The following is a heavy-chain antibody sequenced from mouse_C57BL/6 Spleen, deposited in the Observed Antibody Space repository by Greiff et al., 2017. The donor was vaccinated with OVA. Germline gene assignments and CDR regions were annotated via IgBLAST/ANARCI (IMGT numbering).Heavy chain of an antibody. CDR1: GYTFTDYY. Sequence: VQLQQSGPELVKPGASVKISCKASGYTFTDYYMNWVKQSHGKSLEWIGDINPNNGGTSYNQKFKGKATLTVDKSSSTAYMELRSLTSEDSAVYYCARRASHDYWGQGTTLTVSS. J-gene: IGHJ2*01. CDR3: ARRASHDY. CDR2: INPNNGGT. V-gene: IGHV1-26*01. D-gene: IGHD3-3*01.